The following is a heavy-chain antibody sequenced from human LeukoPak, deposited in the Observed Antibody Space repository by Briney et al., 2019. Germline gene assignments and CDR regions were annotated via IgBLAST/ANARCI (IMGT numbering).Heavy chain of an antibody. D-gene: IGHD5-18*01. CDR3: AKDAYSGFSSSYNMDS. J-gene: IGHJ4*02. Sequence: ASVKVSCKASGYTVTGHYLHWVRQAPGQGLEWMGWINPNSGVTNYAQKFQSRVTMTRDTSINTAYMELHSLTSDDTAMYYCAKDAYSGFSSSYNMDSWGQGTLVTVSS. CDR1: GYTVTGHY. V-gene: IGHV1-2*02. CDR2: INPNSGVT.